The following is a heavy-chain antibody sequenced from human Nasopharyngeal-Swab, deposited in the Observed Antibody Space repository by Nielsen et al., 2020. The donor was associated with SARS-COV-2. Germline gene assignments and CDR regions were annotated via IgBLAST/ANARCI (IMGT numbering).Heavy chain of an antibody. CDR3: AKAPPSGHSSYYYYGVDV. J-gene: IGHJ6*02. D-gene: IGHD4-23*01. CDR1: GFTFSSYA. CDR2: MSGSGGST. Sequence: GESLKISCAASGFTFSSYAMHWVRQAPGKGLEWVSGMSGSGGSTYYADSVKGRFTISRDNSKNTLYLQMNSLRGDDTAVYYCAKAPPSGHSSYYYYGVDVWGQGTTVTVSS. V-gene: IGHV3-23*01.